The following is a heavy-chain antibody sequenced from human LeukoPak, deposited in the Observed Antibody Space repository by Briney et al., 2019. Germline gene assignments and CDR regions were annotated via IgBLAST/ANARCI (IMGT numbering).Heavy chain of an antibody. V-gene: IGHV3-23*01. CDR3: AKVRWGSGGSCYDY. CDR1: GFTFSSYA. CDR2: ISGSGGST. J-gene: IGHJ4*02. Sequence: GGSLRLSCAASGFTFSSYAMSWVRQAPGKGLEWVSAISGSGGSTYYADSVKGRFTISRDNSKSTLYLQMNSLRAEDTAVYYCAKVRWGSGGSCYDYWGQGTLVTVSS. D-gene: IGHD2-15*01.